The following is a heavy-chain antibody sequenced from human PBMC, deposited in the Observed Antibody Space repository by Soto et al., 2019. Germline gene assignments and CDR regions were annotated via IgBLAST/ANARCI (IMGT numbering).Heavy chain of an antibody. J-gene: IGHJ6*02. V-gene: IGHV3-30*02. Sequence: PGGSLRLSCAASGFTFSSYGMHWVRQAPGKGLEWVAIIWYDGSKKYYADSVKGRFTISRDNSKNTLYLQMNSLRAEDTAVYYCATLAAAGSIVPWYGMDVWGQGTTVTVSS. D-gene: IGHD6-13*01. CDR2: IWYDGSKK. CDR1: GFTFSSYG. CDR3: ATLAAAGSIVPWYGMDV.